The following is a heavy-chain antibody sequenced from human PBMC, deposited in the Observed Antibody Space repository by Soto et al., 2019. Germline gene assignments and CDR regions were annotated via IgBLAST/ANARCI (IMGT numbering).Heavy chain of an antibody. CDR2: ISTSGSSI. J-gene: IGHJ4*02. V-gene: IGHV3-48*01. D-gene: IGHD1-26*01. CDR1: GFSFSSHN. CDR3: ARSGNYRLDC. Sequence: EVQLVESGGGLVQPGGSLRLSCAASGFSFSSHNMNWVRQAPGKGLEWISYISTSGSSIYYADSVKGRFTISRDNAKNSRYLQMNSVRAEDTALYDGARSGNYRLDCWGQGTLVTVSS.